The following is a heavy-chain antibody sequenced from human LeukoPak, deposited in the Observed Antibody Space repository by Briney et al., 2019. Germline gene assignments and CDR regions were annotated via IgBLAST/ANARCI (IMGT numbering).Heavy chain of an antibody. Sequence: PGESLQISCKASGYNFATAWIAWVRQLPGKGLEWMGIVYPGDSDTKYNPSFQGHVTISADKSITTAYLQWASLKASDTAIYYCARHGRWELDYWGQGTLVSVSS. D-gene: IGHD4-23*01. J-gene: IGHJ4*02. CDR1: GYNFATAW. CDR2: VYPGDSDT. CDR3: ARHGRWELDY. V-gene: IGHV5-51*01.